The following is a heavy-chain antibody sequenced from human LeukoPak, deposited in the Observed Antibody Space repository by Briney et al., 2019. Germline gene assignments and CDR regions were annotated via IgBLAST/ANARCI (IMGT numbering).Heavy chain of an antibody. CDR1: GGSISSSSYY. V-gene: IGHV4-39*07. CDR2: IYYSGST. D-gene: IGHD2-15*01. J-gene: IGHJ4*02. CDR3: ARSKAVGYFDY. Sequence: SETLSLTCTVSGGSISSSSYYWGWIRQPPGKGLEWIGSIYYSGSTYYNPSPKSRVTISVDTSKNQFSLKLSSVTAADTAVYYCARSKAVGYFDYWGQGTLVTVSS.